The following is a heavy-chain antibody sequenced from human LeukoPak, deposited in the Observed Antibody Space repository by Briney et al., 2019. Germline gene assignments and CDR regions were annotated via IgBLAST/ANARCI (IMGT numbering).Heavy chain of an antibody. CDR3: ARDRSYCSGGSCYSDPSYYFDY. V-gene: IGHV3-33*01. J-gene: IGHJ4*02. CDR1: GFTFSSYG. CDR2: IWYDGSNK. D-gene: IGHD2-15*01. Sequence: GGSLRLSCAASGFTFSSYGMHWVRQAPGKGLEWVAVIWYDGSNKYYADSVKGRFTISRDNSKNTLYLQMNSRRAEDTAVYYCARDRSYCSGGSCYSDPSYYFDYWGQGTLVTVSS.